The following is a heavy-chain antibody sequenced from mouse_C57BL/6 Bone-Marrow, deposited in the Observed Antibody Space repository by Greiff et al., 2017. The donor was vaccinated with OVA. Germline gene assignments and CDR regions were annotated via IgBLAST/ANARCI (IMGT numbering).Heavy chain of an antibody. CDR2: ISNLAYSI. Sequence: EVKLMESGGGLVQPGGSLKLSCAASGFTFSDYGMAWVRQAPRKGPEWVAFISNLAYSIYYADTVTGRFTISRENAKNTLYLEMSSLRSEYTAMYYCARHLGQGYFDYWGQGTTLTVSS. V-gene: IGHV5-15*01. D-gene: IGHD3-3*01. CDR3: ARHLGQGYFDY. CDR1: GFTFSDYG. J-gene: IGHJ2*01.